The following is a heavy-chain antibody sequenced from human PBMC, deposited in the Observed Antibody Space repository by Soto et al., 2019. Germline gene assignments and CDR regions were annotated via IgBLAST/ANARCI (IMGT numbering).Heavy chain of an antibody. J-gene: IGHJ4*01. CDR2: IYPGDSDA. V-gene: IGHV5-51*01. Sequence: GESLKISCKGSGYTFSSYWIGWVRQVPGKGLEWMGIIYPGDSDARYSPSFQGQVTISADKSLTTAYMQWNSLRASDTAVYYCARDSGYGSGASVNHYLDYWGHGTLVTVSS. D-gene: IGHD3-10*01. CDR3: ARDSGYGSGASVNHYLDY. CDR1: GYTFSSYW.